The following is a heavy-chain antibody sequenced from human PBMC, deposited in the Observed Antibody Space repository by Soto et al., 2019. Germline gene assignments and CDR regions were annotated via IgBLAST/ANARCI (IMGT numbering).Heavy chain of an antibody. CDR2: IYYDGTT. D-gene: IGHD2-15*01. J-gene: IGHJ6*02. CDR3: ARQGRKTEIDLVKHYSADF. Sequence: SETLSLTCPVSSGSISSTIYYWAWIRQPPGKGLDWIGAIYYDGTTYYTESLKSRVSISVDTSNNQFSLKLNSVTAADTAVYFCARQGRKTEIDLVKHYSADFGRQGTAVT. CDR1: SGSISSTIYY. V-gene: IGHV4-39*01.